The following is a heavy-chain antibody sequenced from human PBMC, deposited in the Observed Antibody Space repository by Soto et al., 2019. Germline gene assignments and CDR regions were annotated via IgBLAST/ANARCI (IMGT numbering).Heavy chain of an antibody. Sequence: GGSLRLSCAASGFTFSSYAMSWVRQAPGKGLEWVSAISGSGGSTYYADSVKGRFTISRDNSKNKLYLQMNSLRAEDTAVYYCAKDERVAVAGTFDYWGQGTLVTVSS. D-gene: IGHD6-19*01. CDR1: GFTFSSYA. V-gene: IGHV3-23*01. CDR3: AKDERVAVAGTFDY. J-gene: IGHJ4*02. CDR2: ISGSGGST.